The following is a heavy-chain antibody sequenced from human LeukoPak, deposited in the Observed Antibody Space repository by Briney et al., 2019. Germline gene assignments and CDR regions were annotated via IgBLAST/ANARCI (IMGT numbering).Heavy chain of an antibody. Sequence: GASVKVSCKASGYTFTSYYMHWVRQAPGQGLEWMGIINPSGGSTSYAQKFQGRVTMTRDTSTSTVYMELSSLRSEDTAVYYCARVFSYDSSRLIYSGPNYFDYWGQGTLVTVSS. CDR2: INPSGGST. J-gene: IGHJ4*02. CDR3: ARVFSYDSSRLIYSGPNYFDY. D-gene: IGHD3-22*01. V-gene: IGHV1-46*01. CDR1: GYTFTSYY.